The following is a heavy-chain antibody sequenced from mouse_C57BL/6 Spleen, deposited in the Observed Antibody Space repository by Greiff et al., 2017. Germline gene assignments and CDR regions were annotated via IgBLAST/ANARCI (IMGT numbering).Heavy chain of an antibody. D-gene: IGHD1-2*01. J-gene: IGHJ1*03. CDR2: LDPSDSYT. Sequence: QVQLQQPGAELVMPGASVKLSCKASGYTFTSYWMHWVKQRPGQGLEWIGELDPSDSYTNYNQQFKGKSTLTVDKSSSTAYMQLSSLTSEDSAVYYRARRDSLRPGGYFDVWGTGTTVTVSS. CDR3: ARRDSLRPGGYFDV. CDR1: GYTFTSYW. V-gene: IGHV1-69*01.